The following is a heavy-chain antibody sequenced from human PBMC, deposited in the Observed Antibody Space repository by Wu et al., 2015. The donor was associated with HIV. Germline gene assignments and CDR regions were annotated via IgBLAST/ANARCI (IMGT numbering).Heavy chain of an antibody. V-gene: IGHV1-69*12. CDR1: RGTFTIDS. J-gene: IGHJ5*01. CDR3: AGHRLEPNWGLGVWNWIDS. D-gene: IGHD7-27*01. CDR2: IGTT. Sequence: QVQLVQSGAEVKKPGSSVKVSCKTSRGTFTIDSINWVRQAPGQGLEWMGGIGTTNYARKFQGRITFTADESTSTAYMELSSLRSEDTAVYYCAGHRLEPNWGLGVWNWIDSWGQGSLVTVSS.